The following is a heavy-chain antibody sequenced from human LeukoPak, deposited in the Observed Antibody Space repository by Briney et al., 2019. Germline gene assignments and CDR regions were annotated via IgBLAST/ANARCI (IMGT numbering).Heavy chain of an antibody. D-gene: IGHD3-3*01. V-gene: IGHV4-39*01. Sequence: SETLSLTCTVSGGSISSSSYYWGWIRQPPGKGLEWIGSIYYSGSTYYNPSLKSRVTISVDTSKNQFSLKLSSVTAADTAVYYCASESRFLEWLNYYYMDVWGKGTTVTVSS. CDR2: IYYSGST. CDR3: ASESRFLEWLNYYYMDV. J-gene: IGHJ6*03. CDR1: GGSISSSSYY.